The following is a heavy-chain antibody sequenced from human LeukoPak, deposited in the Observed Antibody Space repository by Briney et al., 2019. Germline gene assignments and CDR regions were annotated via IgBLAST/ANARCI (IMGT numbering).Heavy chain of an antibody. CDR2: ISSSSSYI. Sequence: NPGGSLRLSCAASGFTFSSYSMNWVRQAPGKGLEWVSSISSSSSYIYYADSVKGRFTISRDNAKNSLYLQMNSLRAEDTAVYYCAMATVTTREGYFDYWSQGTLVTVSS. J-gene: IGHJ4*02. CDR1: GFTFSSYS. CDR3: AMATVTTREGYFDY. V-gene: IGHV3-21*01. D-gene: IGHD4-11*01.